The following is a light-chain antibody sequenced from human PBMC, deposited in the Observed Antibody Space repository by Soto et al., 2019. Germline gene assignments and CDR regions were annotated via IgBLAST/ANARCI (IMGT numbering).Light chain of an antibody. J-gene: IGKJ1*01. CDR2: DAS. CDR3: QQRSNWPPWT. V-gene: IGKV3-11*01. CDR1: QSVNSD. Sequence: EIVMTQSPATLPASPGERVTLSCRASQSVNSDLAWYQQTPGQAPRPLIYDASTRAAGVPARFSGSGSGTDFTLTISSLEPEDFAVYYCQQRSNWPPWTFGQGTKVDI.